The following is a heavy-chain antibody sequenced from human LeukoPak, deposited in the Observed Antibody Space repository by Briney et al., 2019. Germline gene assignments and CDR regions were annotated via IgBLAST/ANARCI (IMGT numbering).Heavy chain of an antibody. CDR2: FDPEDGET. CDR3: ATFFLAAAGPTDY. V-gene: IGHV1-24*01. J-gene: IGHJ4*02. D-gene: IGHD6-13*01. CDR1: GYTLTELS. Sequence: ASVKVSCKVSGYTLTELSMRWVRQAPGKGLEWMGGFDPEDGETIYAQKFQGRVTMTEDTSTDTAYMELSSLRSEDTAVYYCATFFLAAAGPTDYWGQGTLVTVSS.